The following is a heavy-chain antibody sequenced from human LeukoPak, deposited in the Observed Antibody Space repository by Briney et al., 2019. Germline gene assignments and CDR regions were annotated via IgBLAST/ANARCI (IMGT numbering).Heavy chain of an antibody. CDR2: MNPNSGNT. CDR1: GYTFTTYD. J-gene: IGHJ4*02. CDR3: ARWYCSSTSCQFDY. D-gene: IGHD2-2*01. Sequence: GASVKVSCKASGYTFTTYDINWVRLATGPGLEWMGWMNPNSGNTGYAQKLQGRVTITRNTSISTAYMELSSLRSEDTAVYYCARWYCSSTSCQFDYWGQGTLVTVSS. V-gene: IGHV1-8*03.